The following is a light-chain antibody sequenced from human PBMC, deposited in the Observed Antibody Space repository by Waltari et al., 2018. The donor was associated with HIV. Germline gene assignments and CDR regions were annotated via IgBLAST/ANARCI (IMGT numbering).Light chain of an antibody. J-gene: IGLJ2*01. Sequence: QSVLTQPPSASGTPGQRVTISCSGSSSNIGSKYVYWCQHFPGTAPKLLIYRNNQRPSGVPDRFAGSKSGTSASLAISGLRSEDEADYYCASWADRSSGPVVFGGGTKVTVL. V-gene: IGLV1-47*01. CDR1: SSNIGSKY. CDR3: ASWADRSSGPVV. CDR2: RNN.